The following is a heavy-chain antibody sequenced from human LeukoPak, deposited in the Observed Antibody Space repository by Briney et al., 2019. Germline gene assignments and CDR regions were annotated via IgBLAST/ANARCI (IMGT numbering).Heavy chain of an antibody. Sequence: GGSLTLSCAASGFTFSGSAMHWVRQASGKGLEWVGRIRSKANSYATAYAASVKGRFTISRDDSKNTAYLQMNSLKTEDTAVYYCTRHVPNSGYANFDYWGQGTLVTVSS. V-gene: IGHV3-73*01. CDR1: GFTFSGSA. J-gene: IGHJ4*02. CDR2: IRSKANSYAT. CDR3: TRHVPNSGYANFDY. D-gene: IGHD5-12*01.